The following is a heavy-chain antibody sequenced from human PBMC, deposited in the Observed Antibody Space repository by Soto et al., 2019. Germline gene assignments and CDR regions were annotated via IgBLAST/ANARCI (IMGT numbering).Heavy chain of an antibody. J-gene: IGHJ3*02. CDR3: AKDLDIVVVPAANDDFDT. D-gene: IGHD2-2*01. V-gene: IGHV3-23*01. CDR1: GFTFSSYA. CDR2: ISGSGGST. Sequence: GGSLRLSCAASGFTFSSYAMSWVRQAPGKGREWVSAISGSGGSTYYADSVKGRFTISRDNSKNTLYLQMNSLRAEDTAVYYCAKDLDIVVVPAANDDFDTWGQGKMLTISS.